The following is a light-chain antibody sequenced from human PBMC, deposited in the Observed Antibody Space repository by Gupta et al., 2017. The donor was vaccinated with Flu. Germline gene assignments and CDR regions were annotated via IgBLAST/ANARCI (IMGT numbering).Light chain of an antibody. Sequence: QSVLTQPPSASGPPGQMVTISCSGSVSNIGSNTVNWYQQLPGTAPKLLIYSNNQRPSGVPDRFSGSKSGTSASLAISGLQSEDEADYYCAAWDDSLNGDVFGTGTKVTVL. CDR1: VSNIGSNT. CDR2: SNN. V-gene: IGLV1-44*01. J-gene: IGLJ1*01. CDR3: AAWDDSLNGDV.